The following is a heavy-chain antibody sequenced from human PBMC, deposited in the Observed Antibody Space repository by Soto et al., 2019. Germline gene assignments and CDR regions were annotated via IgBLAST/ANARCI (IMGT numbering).Heavy chain of an antibody. Sequence: GGSLRLSCAASGFTFSSYSMNWVRQAPGKGLEWVAVITYDGSNKYYADSVKGRFTISRDNSKNTLYLQMNSLRAEDTAVYYCAKDPYDSSGYYSDYFDYWGQGTLVTVSS. V-gene: IGHV3-30*18. CDR1: GFTFSSYS. CDR2: ITYDGSNK. CDR3: AKDPYDSSGYYSDYFDY. J-gene: IGHJ4*02. D-gene: IGHD3-22*01.